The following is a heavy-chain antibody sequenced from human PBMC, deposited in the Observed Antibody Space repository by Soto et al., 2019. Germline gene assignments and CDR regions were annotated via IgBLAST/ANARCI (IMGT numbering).Heavy chain of an antibody. J-gene: IGHJ4*02. CDR1: GFTFTIYA. Sequence: PGGSLRLSCAASGFTFTIYAMSWVRQAPGKGLEWVSAITGSGGSTYYADSVKGRFTISRDNSKSIAYLQMNSLKTEDTAVYYCTRVSRWLQITDWGQGTLVTVSS. CDR3: TRVSRWLQITD. D-gene: IGHD5-12*01. V-gene: IGHV3-23*01. CDR2: ITGSGGST.